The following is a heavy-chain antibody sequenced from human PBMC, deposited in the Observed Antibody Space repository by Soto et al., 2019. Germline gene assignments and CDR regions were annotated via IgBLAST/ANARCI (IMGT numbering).Heavy chain of an antibody. CDR2: INPNSGNT. V-gene: IGHV1-18*04. Sequence: AASLKVDGKAVGYTWSVCWMQWVRQAPGKGREWMGWINPNSGNTNYAQRLQGRVTMTTDTSTSTAYMELRSLRSDDTAVYYCAFNIRGNSYDAAAFGFDPWGQGTLVTVSS. CDR1: GYTWSVCW. J-gene: IGHJ5*02. D-gene: IGHD5-18*01. CDR3: AFNIRGNSYDAAAFGFDP.